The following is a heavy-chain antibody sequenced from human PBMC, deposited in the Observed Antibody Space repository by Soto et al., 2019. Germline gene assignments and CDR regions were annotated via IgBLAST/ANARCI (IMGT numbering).Heavy chain of an antibody. CDR2: IIPIFGTA. J-gene: IGHJ6*02. V-gene: IGHV1-69*13. CDR3: ARDKYSSSWYVVRPLGYYGMDV. D-gene: IGHD6-13*01. Sequence: GASVKVSCKASGGTFSSYAISWVRQAPGQGLEWMGGIIPIFGTANYAQKFQGRVTITADESTSTAYMELSSLRSEDTAVYYCARDKYSSSWYVVRPLGYYGMDVWGQGTTVTVSS. CDR1: GGTFSSYA.